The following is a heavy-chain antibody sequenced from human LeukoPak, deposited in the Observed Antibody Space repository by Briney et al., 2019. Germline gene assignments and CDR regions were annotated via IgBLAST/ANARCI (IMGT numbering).Heavy chain of an antibody. V-gene: IGHV1-24*01. D-gene: IGHD3-9*01. CDR2: FDPEGGET. CDR1: EYTLTDVS. J-gene: IGHJ5*02. Sequence: GASVKVSCKISEYTLTDVSMHWVRQAPGKGLEWMGGFDPEGGETVYAQKFQGRVTMTEDPSADTAYMELRSLSSEDTAVYYCGIGRKFDWLLCHHWGQGTLVTVSS. CDR3: GIGRKFDWLLCHH.